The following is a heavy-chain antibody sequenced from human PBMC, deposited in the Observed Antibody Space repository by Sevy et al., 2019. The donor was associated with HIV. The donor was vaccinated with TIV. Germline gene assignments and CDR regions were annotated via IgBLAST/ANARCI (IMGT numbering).Heavy chain of an antibody. D-gene: IGHD2-2*01. CDR3: ARYGVVPAATHFDY. J-gene: IGHJ4*02. CDR2: IYYSGST. Sequence: SETLSLTCTVSGGSISSYYWSWIRQPPGKGLEWIGYIYYSGSTNYNPSLKSRVTISVDTSKNQFSLKLSSVTAADTAVYYCARYGVVPAATHFDYWGQGTLVTVSS. CDR1: GGSISSYY. V-gene: IGHV4-59*01.